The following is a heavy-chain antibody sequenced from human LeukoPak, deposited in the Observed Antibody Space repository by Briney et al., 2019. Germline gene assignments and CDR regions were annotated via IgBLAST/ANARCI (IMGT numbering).Heavy chain of an antibody. V-gene: IGHV4-59*01. D-gene: IGHD6-13*01. CDR1: GGSISSYY. CDR2: IYYSGST. J-gene: IGHJ6*03. Sequence: SETLSLTCTVSGGSISSYYWSWIRQPPGKGLEWIGYIYYSGSTNYNPSLKSRVTISVDTSKYQFSLKVRSVTAADTAVYYCARGGVAAAGYYHYYYMDVWGKGTTVTISS. CDR3: ARGGVAAAGYYHYYYMDV.